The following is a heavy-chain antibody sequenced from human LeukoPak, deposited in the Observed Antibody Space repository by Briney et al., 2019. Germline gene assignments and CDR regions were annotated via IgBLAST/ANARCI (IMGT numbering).Heavy chain of an antibody. CDR1: GFTFSSYA. CDR3: AKRSSTGGGVFDY. Sequence: GGSLRLSCAASGFTFSSYAMTWDRQAPGKGLGWVSAISGGGGTTYFADSVKGRFTLSRDNSKNTVYLQMNSLRAEDTAIYYCAKRSSTGGGVFDYWGQGTLVTVSS. J-gene: IGHJ4*02. CDR2: ISGGGGTT. D-gene: IGHD4-17*01. V-gene: IGHV3-23*01.